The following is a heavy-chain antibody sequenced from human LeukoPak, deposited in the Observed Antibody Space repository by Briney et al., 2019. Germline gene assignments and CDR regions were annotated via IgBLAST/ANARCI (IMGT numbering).Heavy chain of an antibody. Sequence: GGSLRLSCAASGFTVNSNYMSWVRQAPGKGLEWVSVIYSGGSTYYADSVKGRFAISRDNSKNTLYLQMNSLRAEDTAVYYCAREESGSCYDWGQGTLVTVSS. J-gene: IGHJ4*02. CDR1: GFTVNSNY. D-gene: IGHD1-26*01. V-gene: IGHV3-53*01. CDR3: AREESGSCYD. CDR2: IYSGGST.